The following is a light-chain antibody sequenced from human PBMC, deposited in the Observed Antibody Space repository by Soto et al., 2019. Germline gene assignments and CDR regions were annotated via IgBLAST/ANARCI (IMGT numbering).Light chain of an antibody. CDR1: SSNVGSHS. J-gene: IGLJ3*02. V-gene: IGLV1-44*01. Sequence: QSVLTQTPSTSGTPGQRVTISCSGSSSNVGSHSVNWFQQLPATAPKLLIFSDHQRPSGVPDRFSGSKSGTSASLAISGLQSEDEADYYCAAWDDSLIGWVFGGGTKLTVL. CDR3: AAWDDSLIGWV. CDR2: SDH.